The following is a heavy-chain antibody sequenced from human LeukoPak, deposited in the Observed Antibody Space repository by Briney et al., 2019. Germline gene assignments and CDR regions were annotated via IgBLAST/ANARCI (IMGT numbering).Heavy chain of an antibody. J-gene: IGHJ5*02. CDR3: ARGVVVVPAAPSNYNWFDP. D-gene: IGHD2-2*01. CDR1: GGSISSSSYY. V-gene: IGHV4-39*07. CDR2: IYYSGST. Sequence: SETLSLTCTVSGGSISSSSYYWGWIRQPPGKGLEWIGSIYYSGSTYYNPSLKSRVTISVDTSKNQFSLKLSSVTAADTAVYYCARGVVVVPAAPSNYNWFDPWGQGTLVTVSS.